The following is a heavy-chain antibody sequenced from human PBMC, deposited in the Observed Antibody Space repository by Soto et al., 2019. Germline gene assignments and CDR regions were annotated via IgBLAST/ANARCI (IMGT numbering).Heavy chain of an antibody. CDR2: IYYSGST. V-gene: IGHV4-31*03. CDR3: ASTSSSSRSAIYYFDY. CDR1: GGSISSGGYY. J-gene: IGHJ4*02. Sequence: QVQLQEAGPGLVKPSQTLSLTCTVSGGSISSGGYYWSWIRQHPGKGLEWIGYIYYSGSTYYNPSLTSRVTISVDTSKNQFPLKLSSVTAADTAVYYCASTSSSSRSAIYYFDYWGQGTLVTVSS. D-gene: IGHD6-6*01.